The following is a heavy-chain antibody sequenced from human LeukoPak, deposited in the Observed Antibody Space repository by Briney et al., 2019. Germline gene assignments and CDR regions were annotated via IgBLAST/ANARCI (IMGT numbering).Heavy chain of an antibody. J-gene: IGHJ4*02. Sequence: GGSLRLSCATSEFTLSSYWMHWVRQAPGKGLVWVSVIYTDGSSTTYADSVKGRFTISRDNARNTLYLQMNSLRAEDTAIYYCARGLLGIDYWGQGTLDTVSS. D-gene: IGHD2-21*02. CDR3: ARGLLGIDY. CDR1: EFTLSSYW. CDR2: IYTDGSST. V-gene: IGHV3-74*01.